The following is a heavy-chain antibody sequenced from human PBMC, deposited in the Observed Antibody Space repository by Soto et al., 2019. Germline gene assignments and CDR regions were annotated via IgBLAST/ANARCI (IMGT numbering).Heavy chain of an antibody. CDR3: AKARASKYSSPSGN. CDR1: GFTLVSYA. CDR2: ISNNGGST. Sequence: PGGSLRLSCAASGFTLVSYAMYWVRQAPGKGLEYVSAISNNGGSTYYADSVKGRFTISRDNSKNTLYLQMNSLRAEDTAVYYCAKARASKYSSPSGNWGQGTLVTVSS. D-gene: IGHD6-19*01. J-gene: IGHJ4*02. V-gene: IGHV3-64*04.